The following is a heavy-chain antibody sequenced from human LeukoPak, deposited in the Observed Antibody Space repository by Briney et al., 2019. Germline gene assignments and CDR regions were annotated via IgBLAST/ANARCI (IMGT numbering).Heavy chain of an antibody. J-gene: IGHJ3*02. Sequence: KPGGSLRLSCAASGFTFSDYCMSWIRQAPGKGLEWVSYINSGSSTIYYADSVKGRFTISRDNAKNLLYLQMNSLRAEDTAVYYCARDRSLDGFDIWGQGTMVTVSS. CDR1: GFTFSDYC. D-gene: IGHD3-16*02. V-gene: IGHV3-11*04. CDR2: INSGSSTI. CDR3: ARDRSLDGFDI.